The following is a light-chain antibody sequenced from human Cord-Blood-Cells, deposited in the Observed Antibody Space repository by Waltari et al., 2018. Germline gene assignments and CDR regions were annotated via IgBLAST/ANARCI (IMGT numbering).Light chain of an antibody. CDR2: DAS. V-gene: IGKV3-11*01. CDR1: QSVSSY. CDR3: QQRSNWPIT. Sequence: EIVLTQSPATLPLSPGERANLSCRASQSVSSYLAWYQQKPGQAPSLLIYDASNRATGIPSRFRGSGSGTDFTLTISSGEPEDCAVYYCQQRSNWPITFGQGTRLEIK. J-gene: IGKJ5*01.